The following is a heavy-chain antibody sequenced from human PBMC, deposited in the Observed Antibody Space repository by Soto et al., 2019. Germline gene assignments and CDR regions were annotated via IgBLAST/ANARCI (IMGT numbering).Heavy chain of an antibody. CDR3: ARVKVVTATDF. CDR1: GFTFSSCS. D-gene: IGHD2-21*02. J-gene: IGHJ4*02. CDR2: ISSSSSTI. V-gene: IGHV3-48*02. Sequence: VGSLRLSCAASGFTFSSCSMNWVRQAPGKGLEWVSYISSSSSTIYYADSVKGRFTISRDNAKNSLYLQMHSLRDGDTAVYYCARVKVVTATDFWGQGTLVTVSS.